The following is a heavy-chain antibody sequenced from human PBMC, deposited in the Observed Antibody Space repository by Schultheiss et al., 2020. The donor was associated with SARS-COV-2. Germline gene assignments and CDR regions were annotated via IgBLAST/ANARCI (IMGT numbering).Heavy chain of an antibody. CDR3: ARGLRGSGDHCSKGVCHPYYYYALDV. Sequence: SETLSLTCAVYGGSFSNYYWSWIRQPPGKGLGWIGYIFHSGSAYYNPSLKSRVTMSIERSANQFSLRLNSVIAADTAVYYCARGLRGSGDHCSKGVCHPYYYYALDVWGQGTTVTVSS. CDR1: GGSFSNYY. V-gene: IGHV4-34*01. CDR2: IFHSGSA. J-gene: IGHJ6*02. D-gene: IGHD2-8*01.